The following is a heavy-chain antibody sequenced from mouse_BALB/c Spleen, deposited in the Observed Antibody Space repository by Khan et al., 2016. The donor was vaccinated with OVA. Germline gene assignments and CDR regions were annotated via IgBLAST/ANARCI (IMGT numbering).Heavy chain of an antibody. Sequence: DVHLVESGGGLVKPGGSLKVSCAASGFTFSNYAMSWVRQTPEKRLEWVASISSGGSTYYPDSVKGRFSISRDNARNILYLQMSSLRSEDTAMYYCARDYWFVYWGQGTLVTVSA. CDR3: ARDYWFVY. CDR1: GFTFSNYA. V-gene: IGHV5-6-5*01. J-gene: IGHJ3*01. CDR2: ISSGGST.